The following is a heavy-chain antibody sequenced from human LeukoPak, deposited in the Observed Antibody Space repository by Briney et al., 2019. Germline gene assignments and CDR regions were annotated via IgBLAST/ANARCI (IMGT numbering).Heavy chain of an antibody. CDR2: IFHTGTT. D-gene: IGHD2-2*01. V-gene: IGHV4-59*08. CDR3: ARTYCSTNACPFDH. Sequence: ASETLSLTCTVSGGSISTYYWSWIRQPPGKRLECRGFIFHTGTTNYNPSLKSRVTISVDTSKNQFSLKLSSVTAADTAIYYCARTYCSTNACPFDHWGQRTLVTVSS. CDR1: GGSISTYY. J-gene: IGHJ4*02.